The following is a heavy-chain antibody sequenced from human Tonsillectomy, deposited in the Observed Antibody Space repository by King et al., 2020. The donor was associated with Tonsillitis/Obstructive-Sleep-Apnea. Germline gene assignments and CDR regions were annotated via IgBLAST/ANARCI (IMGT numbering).Heavy chain of an antibody. Sequence: VQLVESVGGLVKPGGSLRLSCAASGFIFSNAWMNWVRQAPGKGLEWVGHIKSEADGGTTDHAAPVKGRFTISRDDSKNTVYLQMKSLKTEDTAVYYCTTPYRNTNRCGMDVWGQGNTVTVSS. D-gene: IGHD2-8*01. CDR1: GFIFSNAW. CDR2: IKSEADGGTT. CDR3: TTPYRNTNRCGMDV. V-gene: IGHV3-15*07. J-gene: IGHJ6*02.